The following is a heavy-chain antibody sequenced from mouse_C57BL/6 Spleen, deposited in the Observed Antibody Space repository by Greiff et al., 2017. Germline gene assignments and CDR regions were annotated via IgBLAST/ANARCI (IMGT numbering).Heavy chain of an antibody. D-gene: IGHD3-1*01. Sequence: EVQLVESGGGLVKPGGSLKLSCAASGFTFSSYAMSWVRQTPEKRLEWVATISDGGSYTYYPDNVKGRFTISRDNAKNNLYLQMSHLKSDDTAMYYCAREGSGSPYWGQGTLVTVSA. CDR1: GFTFSSYA. CDR3: AREGSGSPY. V-gene: IGHV5-4*01. J-gene: IGHJ3*01. CDR2: ISDGGSYT.